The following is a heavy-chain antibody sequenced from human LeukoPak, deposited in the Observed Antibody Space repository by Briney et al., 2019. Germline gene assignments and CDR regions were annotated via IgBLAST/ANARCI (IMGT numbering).Heavy chain of an antibody. Sequence: GGSLRLSCAASGFTFSSYSMNWVRQAPGKGLEWVSYISSSSSTIYYADSVKGRFTISRDNAKNSLYLQMNSLRAEDTAVYYCARVADYTLFDYWGQGTLVTVSS. V-gene: IGHV3-48*01. J-gene: IGHJ4*02. CDR2: ISSSSSTI. CDR3: ARVADYTLFDY. D-gene: IGHD2-2*02. CDR1: GFTFSSYS.